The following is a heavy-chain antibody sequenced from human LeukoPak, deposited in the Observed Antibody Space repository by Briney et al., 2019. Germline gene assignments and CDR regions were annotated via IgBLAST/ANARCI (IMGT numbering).Heavy chain of an antibody. CDR3: AREEAQDPYYYGMDV. J-gene: IGHJ6*02. CDR2: ISSSGSTI. V-gene: IGHV3-48*03. Sequence: PGGSLRLSCAASGFTFSSYEMNWVRQAPGKGLEWVSYISSSGSTIYYADSVKGRFTISRDNAKNSLYLQMNSLRAEDTAVYCCAREEAQDPYYYGMDVWGQGTTVTVSS. CDR1: GFTFSSYE.